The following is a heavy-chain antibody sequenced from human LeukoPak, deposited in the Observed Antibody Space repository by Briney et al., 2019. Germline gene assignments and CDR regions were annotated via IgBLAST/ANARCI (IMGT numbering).Heavy chain of an antibody. D-gene: IGHD2-2*01. CDR2: IKEDGTVK. CDR3: VGEAPGY. J-gene: IGHJ4*02. Sequence: PGGSLRLSCAASGFSFTSYWMTWIRQSPEKGLEWVAHIKEDGTVKYCVDSVKGRFTISRDNAKNSVYLQMNDVRVEDTAFYYCVGEAPGYWGQGALVTVSS. V-gene: IGHV3-7*01. CDR1: GFSFTSYW.